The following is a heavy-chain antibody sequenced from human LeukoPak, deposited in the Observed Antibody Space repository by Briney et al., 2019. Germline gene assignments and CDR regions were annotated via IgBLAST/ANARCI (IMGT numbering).Heavy chain of an antibody. D-gene: IGHD6-19*01. V-gene: IGHV3-30*02. CDR3: AKAQPEGLDSSGWYLSSGFFDY. CDR2: IRYDGSNK. J-gene: IGHJ4*02. Sequence: GGSLRLSCAASGFTFSSYGMHWVRQAPGKGLEWVAFIRYDGSNKYYADSVKGRFTISRDNSKNTLYLQMNSLRAEDTAVYYCAKAQPEGLDSSGWYLSSGFFDYWGQGTLVTVSS. CDR1: GFTFSSYG.